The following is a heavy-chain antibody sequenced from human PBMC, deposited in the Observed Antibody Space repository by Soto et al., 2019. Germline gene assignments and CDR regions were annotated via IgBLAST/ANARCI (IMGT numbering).Heavy chain of an antibody. CDR2: ISSGSSTI. D-gene: IGHD2-2*01. CDR1: GFTFSTYS. V-gene: IGHV3-48*04. J-gene: IGHJ6*02. CDR3: AREGYGSSTSCVRGAMDV. Sequence: EVQLVESGGGLVQPGGSLRLSCAASGFTFSTYSMNWVRQAPGKGLEWLSYISSGSSTIYYADSVKGRFSISRDNAKNAMYLQMNSLRADDTAVYYCAREGYGSSTSCVRGAMDVWGQGTTVTVSS.